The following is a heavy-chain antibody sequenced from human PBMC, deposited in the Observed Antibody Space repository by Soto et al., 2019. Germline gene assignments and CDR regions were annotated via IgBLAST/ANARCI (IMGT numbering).Heavy chain of an antibody. CDR1: GFPLRTYA. D-gene: IGHD6-6*01. J-gene: IGHJ6*02. CDR2: ISYDGSNE. Sequence: QVQLVESGGAVVQPGRSLRLSCVASGFPLRTYAMHWVRQAPGKGLEWVAVISYDGSNEYYADSVKGRFAISKDNSKNTLYLQMNSLRREDTATYYCAKPPKLQYSRSSLHYFYHGMDVWGQGTTVTVSS. V-gene: IGHV3-30*18. CDR3: AKPPKLQYSRSSLHYFYHGMDV.